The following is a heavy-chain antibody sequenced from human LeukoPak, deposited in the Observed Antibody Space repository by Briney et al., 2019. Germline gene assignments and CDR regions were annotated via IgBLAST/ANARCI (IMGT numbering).Heavy chain of an antibody. D-gene: IGHD1-26*01. Sequence: PGGSLRLSCAASGFTFSDYYMSWVRQAPGKGLEWVSGLSGSGGTTYYVDSVRGRFTISRDNSKNTLYLQMNSLRAEDTAVYYCAKDRVGAMLYFDYWGQGTLVTVSS. CDR2: LSGSGGTT. CDR1: GFTFSDYY. V-gene: IGHV3-23*01. J-gene: IGHJ4*02. CDR3: AKDRVGAMLYFDY.